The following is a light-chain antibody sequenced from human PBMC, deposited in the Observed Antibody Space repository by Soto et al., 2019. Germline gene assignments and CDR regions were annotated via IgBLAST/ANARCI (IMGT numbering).Light chain of an antibody. V-gene: IGKV1-5*03. CDR3: QLNNFYLCT. Sequence: DIHMTQSPFTVSASVGDRVTITCRASQSIGSWLAWYQQKPGKVPKVLIYKSSILAGGIPPRFSGSGSGTAFTRTISSLQPDDFATYFCQLNNFYLCTFGQGTRVEFK. J-gene: IGKJ1*01. CDR1: QSIGSW. CDR2: KSS.